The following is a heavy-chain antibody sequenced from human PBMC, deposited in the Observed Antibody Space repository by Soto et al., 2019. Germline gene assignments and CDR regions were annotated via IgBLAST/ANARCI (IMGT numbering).Heavy chain of an antibody. Sequence: PGGSLRLSCGASGLSVSDNYMGWVRQAPGRGLEWVSAISGSGGSKYYADSVKGRFTISRDDSKNTLYLQMNSLRAEDTAVYYCASPIYVWGSYRLETPLDYWGQGTLVTVSS. D-gene: IGHD3-16*02. CDR1: GLSVSDNY. J-gene: IGHJ4*02. CDR3: ASPIYVWGSYRLETPLDY. V-gene: IGHV3-23*01. CDR2: ISGSGGSK.